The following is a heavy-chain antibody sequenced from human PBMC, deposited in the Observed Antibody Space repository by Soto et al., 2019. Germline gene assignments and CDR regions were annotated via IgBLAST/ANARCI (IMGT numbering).Heavy chain of an antibody. D-gene: IGHD4-17*01. CDR2: MYHTGST. J-gene: IGHJ4*02. CDR3: ARGGGTYGDSPYN. Sequence: QVQLEESGPGLVKPSQTLSLTCTVSGGSIISGGYYWNWILQHPGKGLEWIGYMYHTGSTNYNPSLMSRVAISRDTSKNQFSLKVNSVTVADTAVYYCARGGGTYGDSPYNWGQGTLVAVSS. CDR1: GGSIISGGYY. V-gene: IGHV4-31*03.